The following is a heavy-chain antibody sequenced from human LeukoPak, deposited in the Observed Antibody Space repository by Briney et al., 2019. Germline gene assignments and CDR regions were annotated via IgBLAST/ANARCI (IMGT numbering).Heavy chain of an antibody. V-gene: IGHV3-30*02. D-gene: IGHD2-2*01. CDR1: GFTFSSYG. J-gene: IGHJ4*02. CDR2: IRYDGSNK. Sequence: GGSLRLSCAASGFTFSSYGMHWVRQAPGKGLEWVAFIRYDGSNKYYADSVKGRFTISRDNSKNSLYLQMNSLRAEDTAVYYCARGRYCSSTSCRSFDYWGQGTLVTVSS. CDR3: ARGRYCSSTSCRSFDY.